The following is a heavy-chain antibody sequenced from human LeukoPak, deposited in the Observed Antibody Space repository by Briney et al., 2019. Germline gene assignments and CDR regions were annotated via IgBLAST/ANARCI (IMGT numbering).Heavy chain of an antibody. CDR3: AELGITMIGGV. J-gene: IGHJ6*04. Sequence: GGSLRLSCAASGFTFSSYEMNWVRQAPGKGLGWVSYISSSGSTIYYPDSVKRRITISRDNTKNTLYLQMNSLRAEDTADYYCAELGITMIGGVWGKGTTVTISS. V-gene: IGHV3-48*03. CDR2: ISSSGSTI. CDR1: GFTFSSYE. D-gene: IGHD3-10*02.